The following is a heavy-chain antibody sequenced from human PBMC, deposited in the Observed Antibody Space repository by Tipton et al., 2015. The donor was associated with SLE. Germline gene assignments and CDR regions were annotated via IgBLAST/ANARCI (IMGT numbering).Heavy chain of an antibody. V-gene: IGHV4-39*07. CDR2: LYYSGNT. CDR3: ARDVAPAAVPLFEY. Sequence: TLSLTCTVSGGSIRSSRHFWGWIRQPPGKGLEWIGVLYYSGNTYYNPSLKSPVTLSIDTSKNQFSLKLSSVTAADTAVYYCARDVAPAAVPLFEYWGQGTLVTVSS. CDR1: GGSIRSSRHF. D-gene: IGHD2-2*01. J-gene: IGHJ4*02.